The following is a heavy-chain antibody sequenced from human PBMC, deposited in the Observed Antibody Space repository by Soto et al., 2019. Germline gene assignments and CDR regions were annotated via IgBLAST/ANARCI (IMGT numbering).Heavy chain of an antibody. V-gene: IGHV4-31*03. CDR1: GASIISDGYY. D-gene: IGHD5-18*01. J-gene: IGHJ5*02. Sequence: SETLSLTCTVSGASIISDGYYWTWIRQHPGKGLEWLGYIHYSGGATYSPSYNPSLKSRIAISVDTSKRLFSLKLTSVSAADTAVYYCARVQTYYPDSIGYQPLHPWGQGTLVTVYS. CDR3: ARVQTYYPDSIGYQPLHP. CDR2: IHYSGGATYSP.